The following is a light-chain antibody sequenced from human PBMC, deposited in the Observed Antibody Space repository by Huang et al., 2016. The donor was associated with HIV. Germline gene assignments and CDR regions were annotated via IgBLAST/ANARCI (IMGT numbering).Light chain of an antibody. J-gene: IGKJ2*01. CDR2: LGS. CDR3: MQALQSPYT. CDR1: QSLLDSNGFNY. V-gene: IGKV2-28*01. Sequence: DIVMTQSPFSPPVTPGEPASISCRSNQSLLDSNGFNYLDWYLQKPGQSPQLLIFLGSNRASGVPDRFSGSGSGTEFKLKISRVEADDVGVYYCMQALQSPYTFGQGTKLEIK.